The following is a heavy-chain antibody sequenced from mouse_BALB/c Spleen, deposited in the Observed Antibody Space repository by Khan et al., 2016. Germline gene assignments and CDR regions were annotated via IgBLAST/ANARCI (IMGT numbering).Heavy chain of an antibody. J-gene: IGHJ3*01. CDR1: GFNIKDYY. Sequence: VPLQQSGAELVRPGALVKLSCKASGFNIKDYYLHWVKQRPEQGLEWVGWLDPENGHTIYDPKFQGKASMTAEPSSNTAYLQLSSLKSEDTAVYYCSGEISYHTSRGFAYWGQGTLVTVSA. D-gene: IGHD2-12*01. CDR3: SGEISYHTSRGFAY. V-gene: IGHV14-1*02. CDR2: LDPENGHT.